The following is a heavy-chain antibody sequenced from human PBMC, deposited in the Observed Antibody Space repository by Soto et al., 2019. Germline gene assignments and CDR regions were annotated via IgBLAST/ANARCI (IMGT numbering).Heavy chain of an antibody. CDR1: SGSISSYY. Sequence: QVRLQESGPGLVKPSETLSLTCTVSSGSISSYYWSWIRQPPGKGLEWIGYMYNTGSTIYNPSLKSRVTLSVDTSKNQFSLKLNSVTAADTAVYYCARDLWGYCGADCYPLDVWGQGTTVTVSS. CDR3: ARDLWGYCGADCYPLDV. D-gene: IGHD2-21*02. CDR2: MYNTGST. V-gene: IGHV4-59*01. J-gene: IGHJ6*02.